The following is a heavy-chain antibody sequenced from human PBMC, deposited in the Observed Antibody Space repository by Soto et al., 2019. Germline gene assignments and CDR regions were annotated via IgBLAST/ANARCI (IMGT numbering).Heavy chain of an antibody. V-gene: IGHV4-59*08. J-gene: IGHJ4*02. Sequence: PSETLSLTCTVSGGSISSYYWSWIRQPPGKGLEWIGYIYYSGSTNYNPSLKSRVTISVDTSKNQFSLKLSSVTAADTAVYYCARLWPPPYGDYVFDYWGQGTLVTVSS. D-gene: IGHD4-17*01. CDR2: IYYSGST. CDR1: GGSISSYY. CDR3: ARLWPPPYGDYVFDY.